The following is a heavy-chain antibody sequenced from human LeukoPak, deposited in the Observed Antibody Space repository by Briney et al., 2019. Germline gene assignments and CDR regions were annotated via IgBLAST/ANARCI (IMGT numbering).Heavy chain of an antibody. J-gene: IGHJ4*02. CDR2: ISYDGSNK. CDR1: GFTFSSYA. D-gene: IGHD5-24*01. CDR3: ARDPRGGYNKFDN. V-gene: IGHV3-30-3*01. Sequence: GGSLRLSCAASGFTFSSYAMHWVRQAPGKGLEWVAVISYDGSNKYYADSVKGRFTISRDNSKNTLYLQMNSLRAEDTAVYYCARDPRGGYNKFDNWGQGTLVTVSS.